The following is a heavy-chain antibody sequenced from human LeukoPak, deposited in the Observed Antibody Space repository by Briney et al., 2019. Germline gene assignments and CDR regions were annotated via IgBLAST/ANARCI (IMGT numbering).Heavy chain of an antibody. V-gene: IGHV3-74*01. J-gene: IGHJ3*02. CDR2: INSNGITT. CDR3: ARETLINVDAFDI. Sequence: GGSLRLSCAASGFTFSSYWMYWVRQAPGKGLVWVSHINSNGITTNYADSVKGRFTISRDNAKNTLYLQMNSLRAEDTAVYYCARETLINVDAFDIWGQGTMVTVSS. CDR1: GFTFSSYW. D-gene: IGHD3-16*01.